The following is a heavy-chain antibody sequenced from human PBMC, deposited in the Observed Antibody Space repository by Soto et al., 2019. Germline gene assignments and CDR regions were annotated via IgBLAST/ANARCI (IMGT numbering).Heavy chain of an antibody. J-gene: IGHJ3*01. CDR2: IYQTGTT. V-gene: IGHV4-4*02. D-gene: IGHD3-16*01. Sequence: QVQLQESGPGLVKPSGTLSLTCTVSGASISAGHWWSWVRQSPGKGLEWIGEIYQTGTTDYNPSLKSRVFISVDNSKNQFSLNLRSVTAADTALYYCARDRGTTMTGDASDVWGRGTMVTVSS. CDR1: GASISAGHW. CDR3: ARDRGTTMTGDASDV.